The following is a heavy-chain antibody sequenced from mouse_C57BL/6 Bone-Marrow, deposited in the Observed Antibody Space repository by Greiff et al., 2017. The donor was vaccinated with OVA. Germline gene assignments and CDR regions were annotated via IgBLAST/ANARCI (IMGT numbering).Heavy chain of an antibody. Sequence: QVQLQQSGPGLVAPSQSLSITCTVSGFSFTSYAISWVRQPPGKGLEWLGVIWTGGGTNYNSALKSRLSISKDNSKSQVFLKMNSLQTDDTAKYYCASHSNYGYFDVWGTGTTVTVSS. D-gene: IGHD2-5*01. CDR1: GFSFTSYA. V-gene: IGHV2-9-1*01. CDR3: ASHSNYGYFDV. CDR2: IWTGGGT. J-gene: IGHJ1*03.